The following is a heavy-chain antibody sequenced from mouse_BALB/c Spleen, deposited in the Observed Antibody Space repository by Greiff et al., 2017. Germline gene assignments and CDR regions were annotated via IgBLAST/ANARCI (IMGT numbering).Heavy chain of an antibody. D-gene: IGHD2-1*01. CDR1: GYSITSDYA. V-gene: IGHV3-2*02. CDR3: ARYGNYVYYAMDY. J-gene: IGHJ4*01. CDR2: ISYSGST. Sequence: EVKLVESGPGLVKPSQSLSLTCTVTGYSITSDYAWNWIRQFPGNKLEWMGYISYSGSTSYNPSLKSRISITRDTSKNQFFLQLNSVTTEDTATYYCARYGNYVYYAMDYWGQGTSVTVSS.